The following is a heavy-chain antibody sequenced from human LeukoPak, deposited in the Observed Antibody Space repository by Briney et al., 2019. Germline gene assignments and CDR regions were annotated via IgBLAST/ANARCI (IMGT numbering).Heavy chain of an antibody. V-gene: IGHV4-39*07. CDR2: IYYSGST. Sequence: PSETLSLTCTVSGGSISSSSYYWGWIRQPPGKGLEWIGSIYYSGSTYYNPSLKSRVTISVDTSKNQFSLKLSSVTAADTAVYYCARAHDYGDYTFGWYFDYWGQGTLVTVSS. D-gene: IGHD4-17*01. J-gene: IGHJ4*02. CDR1: GGSISSSSYY. CDR3: ARAHDYGDYTFGWYFDY.